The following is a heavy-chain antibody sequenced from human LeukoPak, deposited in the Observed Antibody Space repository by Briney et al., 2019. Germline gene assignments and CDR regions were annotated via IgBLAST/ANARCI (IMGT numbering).Heavy chain of an antibody. D-gene: IGHD5-18*01. Sequence: ASVKVSCKASGGTFSSYAISWVRQAPGQGLEWMGGIIPIFGTANYAQKFQGRVTITADESTSTAYMELSSLRSEDTAVYYCARDRDWAGYTYGFYYWGQGTLVTVSS. V-gene: IGHV1-69*01. CDR1: GGTFSSYA. CDR3: ARDRDWAGYTYGFYY. J-gene: IGHJ4*02. CDR2: IIPIFGTA.